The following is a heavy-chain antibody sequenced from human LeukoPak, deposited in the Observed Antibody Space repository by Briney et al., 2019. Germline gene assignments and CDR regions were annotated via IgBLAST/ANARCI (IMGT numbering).Heavy chain of an antibody. D-gene: IGHD2-2*02. CDR1: GFTFSSYG. V-gene: IGHV3-33*01. CDR2: IWYDGTNE. Sequence: GRSLRPSCAASGFTFSSYGMHWVRQAPGKGLEWVALIWYDGTNEHYADSVKGRFTISRDNSKNTVYLQMNSLRAEDTAVYYCARDRCTSTSCNTPGGYWGQGTLVTVSS. CDR3: ARDRCTSTSCNTPGGY. J-gene: IGHJ4*02.